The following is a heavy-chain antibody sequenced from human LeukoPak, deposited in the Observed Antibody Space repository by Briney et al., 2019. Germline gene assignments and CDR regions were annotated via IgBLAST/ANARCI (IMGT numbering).Heavy chain of an antibody. Sequence: ASVKFSCKASGYTFTSYYMHWVRQAPGQGLEWMGIINPSGGSTSYAQKFQGRVTMTRDTSTSTVYMELSSLRSEDTAVYYCARETGDDSSGFYDGFDPWGQGTLVTVSS. CDR2: INPSGGST. CDR1: GYTFTSYY. V-gene: IGHV1-46*01. CDR3: ARETGDDSSGFYDGFDP. J-gene: IGHJ5*02. D-gene: IGHD6-19*01.